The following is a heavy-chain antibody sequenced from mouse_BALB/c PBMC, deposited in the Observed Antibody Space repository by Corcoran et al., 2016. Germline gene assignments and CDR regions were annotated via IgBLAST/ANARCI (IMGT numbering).Heavy chain of an antibody. CDR3: AREPYAMDY. CDR1: GYTFTNYG. CDR2: INTYTGEP. Sequence: QIQLVQSGPELKKPGETVKISCKASGYTFTNYGMNWVKQAPGKGLKGRGWINTYTGEPTYADDFKGRFAFSLETSASTAYLQINNLKNEDMATYFYAREPYAMDYWGQGTSVTVSS. J-gene: IGHJ4*01. V-gene: IGHV9-1*02.